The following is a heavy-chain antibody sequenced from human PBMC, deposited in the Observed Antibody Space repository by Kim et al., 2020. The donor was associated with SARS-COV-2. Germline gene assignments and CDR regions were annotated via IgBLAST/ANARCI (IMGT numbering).Heavy chain of an antibody. Sequence: SVKVSCKASGGTFSSYAISWVRQAPGQGLEWMGRIIPILGIANYAQKFQGRVTVTADKSTSTAYMELSSLRSEDTAVYYCARAYASGSHNYYYGVDVWG. CDR3: ARAYASGSHNYYYGVDV. CDR2: IIPILGIA. D-gene: IGHD3-10*01. J-gene: IGHJ6*02. CDR1: GGTFSSYA. V-gene: IGHV1-69*04.